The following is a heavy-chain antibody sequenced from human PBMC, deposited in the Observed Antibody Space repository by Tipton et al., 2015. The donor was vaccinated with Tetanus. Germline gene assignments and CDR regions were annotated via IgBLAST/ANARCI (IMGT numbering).Heavy chain of an antibody. J-gene: IGHJ4*02. CDR3: ARVVITMVRGVMDHYYFDY. CDR1: GGSISSSNW. Sequence: TLSLTCAVSGGSISSSNWWSWVRQPPGKGLEWIGEIYHSGSTNYNPSLKSRVTISVDKSKNQFSLKLSSVTAADTAGYYCARVVITMVRGVMDHYYFDYWGQGTLVTVSS. CDR2: IYHSGST. V-gene: IGHV4-4*02. D-gene: IGHD3-10*01.